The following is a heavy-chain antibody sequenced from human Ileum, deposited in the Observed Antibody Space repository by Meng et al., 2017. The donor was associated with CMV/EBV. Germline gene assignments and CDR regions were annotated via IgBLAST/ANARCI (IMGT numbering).Heavy chain of an antibody. CDR2: INYGGRA. J-gene: IGHJ5*02. Sequence: GSYRSFFWAWNRKPQGKGLEWSGEINYGGRANYDSSLEGRVTISLDPSKNQFSLKLISVTAADTAVYYCARGQRITLVRGGRFDPWGQGTLVTVSS. CDR1: GSYRSFF. CDR3: ARGQRITLVRGGRFDP. V-gene: IGHV4-34*01. D-gene: IGHD3-10*01.